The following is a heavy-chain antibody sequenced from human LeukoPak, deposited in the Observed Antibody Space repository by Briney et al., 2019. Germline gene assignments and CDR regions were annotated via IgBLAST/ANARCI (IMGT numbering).Heavy chain of an antibody. J-gene: IGHJ4*02. V-gene: IGHV3-7*03. Sequence: GGSLRLSCAASGFTFSSYAMSWVRQAPGKGLEWVANIKQDGSEKYYVDSVKGRFTISRDNAKNSLYLQMNSLRAEDTAVYYCGEIQSGNKFDYWGRGTQVTVSS. CDR1: GFTFSSYA. CDR2: IKQDGSEK. D-gene: IGHD5-12*01. CDR3: GEIQSGNKFDY.